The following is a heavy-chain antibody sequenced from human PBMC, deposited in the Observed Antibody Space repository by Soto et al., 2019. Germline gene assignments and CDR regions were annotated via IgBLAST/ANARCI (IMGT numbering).Heavy chain of an antibody. J-gene: IGHJ4*02. CDR1: GFTFSSYS. Sequence: GGSLRLSCAASGFTFSSYSMNWVRQAPGKGLEWVSSISSSSSYIYYADSVKGRFTISRDNAKNSLYLQMNSLRAEDTAVYYCARDITAYYDSSGYYQGFDYWGQGTLVTVSS. D-gene: IGHD3-22*01. CDR2: ISSSSSYI. CDR3: ARDITAYYDSSGYYQGFDY. V-gene: IGHV3-21*01.